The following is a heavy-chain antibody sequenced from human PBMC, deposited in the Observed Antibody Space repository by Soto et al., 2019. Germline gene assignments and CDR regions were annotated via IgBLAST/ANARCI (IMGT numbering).Heavy chain of an antibody. V-gene: IGHV1-18*04. CDR2: ISAYNGNT. Sequence: ASVKVSCKASGYTFTSYGISWVRQAPGQGLEWMGWISAYNGNTNYAQKLQGRVTMTTDTSTSTAYMELRSLRSDDTAVYYCARVRRRDYDFWSGYYTGMADYYYGMDVWGQGTTVTVSS. J-gene: IGHJ6*02. D-gene: IGHD3-3*01. CDR3: ARVRRRDYDFWSGYYTGMADYYYGMDV. CDR1: GYTFTSYG.